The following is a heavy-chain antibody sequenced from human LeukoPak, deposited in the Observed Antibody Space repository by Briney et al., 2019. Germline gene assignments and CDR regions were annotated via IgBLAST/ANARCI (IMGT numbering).Heavy chain of an antibody. Sequence: SETLSLTCAVSGGSISSGGYSWSWIRQPPGKGLEWIGYIYHSGSTYYNPSLRSRVTISVDRSKNQFSLKLSSVTAADTAVYYCARDVDYYGMDVWGQGTTVTVSS. CDR3: ARDVDYYGMDV. J-gene: IGHJ6*02. V-gene: IGHV4-30-2*01. CDR2: IYHSGST. CDR1: GGSISSGGYS.